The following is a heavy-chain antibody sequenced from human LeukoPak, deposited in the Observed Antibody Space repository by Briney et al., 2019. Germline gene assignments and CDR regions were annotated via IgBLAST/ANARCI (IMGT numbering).Heavy chain of an antibody. CDR2: ISSSGSTI. D-gene: IGHD3-10*01. CDR3: ARVGAMVRGVDFDY. V-gene: IGHV3-48*03. J-gene: IGHJ4*02. CDR1: GFTFSSYE. Sequence: PGGSLRLSCAASGFTFSSYEMNWVRQAPGKGLEWVSYISSSGSTIYYADSVKGRFTISRDNAKNSLYLQMNSLRAEDTADYYCARVGAMVRGVDFDYWGQGTLVTVSS.